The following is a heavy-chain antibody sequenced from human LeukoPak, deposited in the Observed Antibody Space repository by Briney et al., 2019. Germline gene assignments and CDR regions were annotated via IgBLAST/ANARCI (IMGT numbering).Heavy chain of an antibody. CDR1: GCTFSSYT. J-gene: IGHJ4*02. Sequence: EASVKVSCKASGCTFSSYTISWVRQASGQGLEWRGMIIPILGIANYAQKFQGRVTITADKSTSTAYMELSSLRSEDTAVYYCAQMGARGVDYWGQGTLVTVSS. CDR3: AQMGARGVDY. CDR2: IIPILGIA. V-gene: IGHV1-69*02. D-gene: IGHD1-26*01.